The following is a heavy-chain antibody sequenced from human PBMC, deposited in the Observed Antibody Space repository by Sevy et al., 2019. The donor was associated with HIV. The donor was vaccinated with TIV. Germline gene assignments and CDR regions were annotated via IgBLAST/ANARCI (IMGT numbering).Heavy chain of an antibody. Sequence: ASVKVSCKASGYTFTGYYMHWVRQAPGQGLEWMGWINPNSGGANYAQKFQGRVTMTRDTSISTAYMELSRLRSDDTAVYYCAREGIAAVWFDPWGQGTLVTVSS. J-gene: IGHJ5*02. D-gene: IGHD6-25*01. CDR2: INPNSGGA. CDR1: GYTFTGYY. V-gene: IGHV1-2*02. CDR3: AREGIAAVWFDP.